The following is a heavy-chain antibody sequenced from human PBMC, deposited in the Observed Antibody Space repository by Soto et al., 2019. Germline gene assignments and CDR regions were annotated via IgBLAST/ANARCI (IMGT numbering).Heavy chain of an antibody. Sequence: QVQVVESGGGVVQPGRSLRLSCAASGFTFSNYAMHWVRQAPGKGLEWVAVISYDGINKYYADSVKGRFTISRDNSKNTLYLQVNSLRTEDTAVYYCAGGDYDFWGGPGLGGMDVWGQGTTVTVSS. CDR1: GFTFSNYA. V-gene: IGHV3-30-3*01. CDR2: ISYDGINK. J-gene: IGHJ6*02. CDR3: AGGDYDFWGGPGLGGMDV. D-gene: IGHD3-3*01.